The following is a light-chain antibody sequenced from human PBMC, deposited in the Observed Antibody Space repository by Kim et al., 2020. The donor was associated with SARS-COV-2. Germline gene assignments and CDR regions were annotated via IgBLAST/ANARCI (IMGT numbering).Light chain of an antibody. CDR1: NLGDKY. CDR2: QDS. CDR3: QAWDSSTAV. V-gene: IGLV3-1*01. J-gene: IGLJ3*02. Sequence: SSELTQPPSVSVSPGQTASITCSGDNLGDKYACWYQQKPGQSPVLVIYQDSKRPSGIPERFSGSNSGNTATLTISGTQAMDEADYYCQAWDSSTAVFGGGTQLTVL.